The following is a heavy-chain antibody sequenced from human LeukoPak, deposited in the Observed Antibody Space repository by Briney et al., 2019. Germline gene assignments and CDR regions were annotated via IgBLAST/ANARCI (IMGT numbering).Heavy chain of an antibody. Sequence: ASVKVSCKASGYTFTSYDINWVRQATGQGLEWMGWMNPNSGNTGYAQKFQGRVTMTRNTSISTAYMELSSLRSEDTAVYYCAREGSRMITFGGVYPPALDYWGQGTLVTVSS. V-gene: IGHV1-8*01. CDR2: MNPNSGNT. CDR1: GYTFTSYD. CDR3: AREGSRMITFGGVYPPALDY. D-gene: IGHD3-16*01. J-gene: IGHJ4*02.